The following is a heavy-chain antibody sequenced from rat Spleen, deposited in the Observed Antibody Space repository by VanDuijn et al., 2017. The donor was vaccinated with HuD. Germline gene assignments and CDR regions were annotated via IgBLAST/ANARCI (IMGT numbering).Heavy chain of an antibody. V-gene: IGHV5-25*01. CDR1: GFTFSNYY. D-gene: IGHD1-3*01. J-gene: IGHJ4*01. CDR2: ITTSGDNT. CDR3: TRRGPIFNYGDA. Sequence: EVQLVDSGGGLVRPGRSMKLSCAASGFTFSNYYMAWVRQTPTKGLEWVASITTSGDNTYYRDSVKGRFTISRDNAKSTLYLQMDSLRSEDTATYFCTRRGPIFNYGDAWGQGASVTVSS.